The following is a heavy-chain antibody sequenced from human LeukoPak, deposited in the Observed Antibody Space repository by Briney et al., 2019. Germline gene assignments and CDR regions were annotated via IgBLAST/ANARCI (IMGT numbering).Heavy chain of an antibody. CDR2: IYHSGST. D-gene: IGHD2-21*01. Sequence: SQTLSLTCAVSGGSISSGGYSWSWIRQPPGKGLEWIGYIYHSGSTYYNPSLKSRVTISVDRSKNQFSLQLNSVTPEDTAVYYCASVSASDAFDIWGQGTMVTVSS. CDR3: ASVSASDAFDI. J-gene: IGHJ3*02. V-gene: IGHV4-30-2*01. CDR1: GGSISSGGYS.